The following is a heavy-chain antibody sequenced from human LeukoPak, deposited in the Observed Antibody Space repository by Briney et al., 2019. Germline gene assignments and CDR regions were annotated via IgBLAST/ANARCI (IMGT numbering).Heavy chain of an antibody. CDR3: ASGRVTAVY. CDR1: GFTFSSSL. V-gene: IGHV3-7*03. D-gene: IGHD2-21*02. J-gene: IGHJ4*02. Sequence: PGGSLRLSCAASGFTFSSSLMTWGRQAPGKGLEWVASVNQDGGEKNYVDSVKGRFTISRDNAKNSLYLQMNSLGTEDTAVYYCASGRVTAVYWGQGTLVTVSS. CDR2: VNQDGGEK.